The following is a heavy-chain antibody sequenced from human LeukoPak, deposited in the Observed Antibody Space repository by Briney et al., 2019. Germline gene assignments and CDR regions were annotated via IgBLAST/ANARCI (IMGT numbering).Heavy chain of an antibody. V-gene: IGHV3-30-3*01. CDR2: ISSDGGNR. CDR3: ARGRAVTGSTVIDY. Sequence: GGSLRLSCAASGFTFSSYAMHWVRRAPGKTLEWVATISSDGGNRYYSDSVKGRFTISRDNSKNTLYLRMNSLRPEDTAVFHCARGRAVTGSTVIDYWGQGTLVTVSS. CDR1: GFTFSSYA. J-gene: IGHJ4*02. D-gene: IGHD6-19*01.